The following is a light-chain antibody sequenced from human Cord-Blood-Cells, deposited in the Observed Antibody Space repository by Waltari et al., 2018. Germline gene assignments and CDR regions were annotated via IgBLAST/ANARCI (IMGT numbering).Light chain of an antibody. CDR3: QQYGSSPYT. Sequence: EIGLTQSPGTLSLFQGERATLSCRARQSVSSGYLAWDQQKPGQAPRLLIDGASSRATGIPDRFSGSGSGADFTLTISRLEPEDFAVYYCQQYGSSPYTFGQGTKLEIK. J-gene: IGKJ2*01. CDR2: GAS. CDR1: QSVSSGY. V-gene: IGKV3-20*01.